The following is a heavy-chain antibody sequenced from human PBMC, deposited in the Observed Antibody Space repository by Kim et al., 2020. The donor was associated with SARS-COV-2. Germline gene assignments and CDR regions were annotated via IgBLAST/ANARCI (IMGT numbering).Heavy chain of an antibody. V-gene: IGHV3-23*01. CDR3: APPLPYFES. CDR2: ITGGGSTA. CDR1: GFTFSNYA. Sequence: GGSLRLSCAASGFTFSNYAMSWARQAPGKGLEWISAITGGGSTAYYADSVKGRFTISRDNSKNTLFLQMSSLRGDDTAVYYCAPPLPYFESWGQGTLVTVSS. J-gene: IGHJ4*02.